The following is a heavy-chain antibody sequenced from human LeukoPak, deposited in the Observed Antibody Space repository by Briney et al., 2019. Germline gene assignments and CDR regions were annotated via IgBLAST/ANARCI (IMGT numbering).Heavy chain of an antibody. D-gene: IGHD2-21*01. Sequence: QPGRFPRLSCTASGFIFGDYVMSWFRQAPGKGVEWVGIIRSKGYGGTTEYAASVKGRLSSSRDDSKSIAYLQMNSLKTEDTAVYFCTRVTFYYDNSVDCHFYFWGKGSLVTVSS. CDR1: GFIFGDYV. CDR2: IRSKGYGGTT. CDR3: TRVTFYYDNSVDCHFYF. V-gene: IGHV3-49*03. J-gene: IGHJ4*02.